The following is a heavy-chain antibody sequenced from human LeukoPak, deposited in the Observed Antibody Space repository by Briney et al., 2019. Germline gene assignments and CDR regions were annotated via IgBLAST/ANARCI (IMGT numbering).Heavy chain of an antibody. CDR3: AKKGKDYDFWSGYGHYYYMDV. J-gene: IGHJ6*03. CDR1: GFTFSSYA. CDR2: ISGSGGST. Sequence: GGSLRLSCAASGFTFSSYAMSWVRQAPGKGLEWVSAISGSGGSTYYADSVKGRFTISRDNSKNTLYLQMNSLRAEDTAVHYCAKKGKDYDFWSGYGHYYYMDVWGKGTTVTISS. D-gene: IGHD3-3*01. V-gene: IGHV3-23*01.